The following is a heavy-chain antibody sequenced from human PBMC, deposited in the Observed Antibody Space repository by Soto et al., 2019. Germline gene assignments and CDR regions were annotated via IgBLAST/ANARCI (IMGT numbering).Heavy chain of an antibody. CDR2: IDPSDSYT. V-gene: IGHV5-10-1*01. CDR3: ARGDYERNPPDY. D-gene: IGHD3-16*01. J-gene: IGHJ4*02. Sequence: PGESLKISCKGSGYSFTSYWISWVRQMPGKGLEWMGRIDPSDSYTNYSPSFQGHVTISADKSISTAYLQWSSLKASDTAMYYCARGDYERNPPDYWGQGTLVTVSS. CDR1: GYSFTSYW.